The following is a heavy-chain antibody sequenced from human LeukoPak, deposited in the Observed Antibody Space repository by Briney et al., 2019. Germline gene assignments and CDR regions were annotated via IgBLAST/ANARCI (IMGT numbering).Heavy chain of an antibody. CDR3: AREFCTSTSCYCSY. CDR1: VFTFRSYT. J-gene: IGHJ4*02. CDR2: ISSSGSSI. Sequence: GGSLRHSCAASVFTFRSYTMNWVRQAPGKGLEWVSSISSSGSSIYYADSVKGRFTISRDNAKKALYLQMNSLRAEDTAMYYCAREFCTSTSCYCSYWGQGTLVTVSS. V-gene: IGHV3-21*01. D-gene: IGHD2-2*01.